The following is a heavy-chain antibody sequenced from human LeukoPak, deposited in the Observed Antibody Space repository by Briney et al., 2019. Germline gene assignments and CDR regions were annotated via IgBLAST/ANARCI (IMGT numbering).Heavy chain of an antibody. Sequence: PSETLSLTCTVSGDSVSSNYWSWIRQPPGKGLAGLGYFYSRTSVTSNPSLQGRVTISSDTAKNQFSLRLTSVTAADTAVYYCAKVGHYIDSSGYYYLDYWGQGTLVTVSS. J-gene: IGHJ4*02. CDR1: GDSVSSNY. CDR2: FYSRTSV. D-gene: IGHD3-22*01. V-gene: IGHV4-59*02. CDR3: AKVGHYIDSSGYYYLDY.